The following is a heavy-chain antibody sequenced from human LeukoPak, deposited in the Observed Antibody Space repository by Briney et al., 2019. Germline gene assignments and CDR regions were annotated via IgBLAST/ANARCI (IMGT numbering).Heavy chain of an antibody. CDR2: FRGHGDGT. V-gene: IGHV3-23*01. D-gene: IGHD3-22*01. Sequence: PGGSLRLSCAASGFTFSSYAMSWVRPAPGKGLEWVSTFRGHGDGTYYADSVKGRFTISRDNSKNTLYLQMNSLRADDTAVYYCAKGGESSAYSSLDSWGQGTLVTVSS. CDR3: AKGGESSAYSSLDS. J-gene: IGHJ4*02. CDR1: GFTFSSYA.